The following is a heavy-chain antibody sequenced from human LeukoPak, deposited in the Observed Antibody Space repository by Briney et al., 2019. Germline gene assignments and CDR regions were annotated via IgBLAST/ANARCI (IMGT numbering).Heavy chain of an antibody. V-gene: IGHV4-4*02. CDR3: ARRSPGSSGQPFDY. Sequence: PSETLSLTCVVSSGSISSSSWWSWVRQPPGKGLGWIGEIYHSGSTNCNPSLKSRVTISVDKSKNQFSLKLSSVTAADTAVYYCARRSPGSSGQPFDYWGQGTLVTVSS. CDR1: SGSISSSSW. CDR2: IYHSGST. J-gene: IGHJ4*02. D-gene: IGHD6-19*01.